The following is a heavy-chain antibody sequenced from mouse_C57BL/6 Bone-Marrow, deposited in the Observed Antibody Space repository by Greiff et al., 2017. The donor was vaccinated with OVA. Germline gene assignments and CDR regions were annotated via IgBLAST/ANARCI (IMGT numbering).Heavy chain of an antibody. D-gene: IGHD4-1*01. V-gene: IGHV1-84*01. CDR1: GYTFTDYY. CDR2: LYPGSGNT. Sequence: LQQSGPELVKPGASVKISCKASGYTFTDYYINWVKQRPGQGLEWIGWLYPGSGNTKYNEKFKGKATLTVDTSSSTAYMQLSSLTSEDSAVYCCARGDWDYFDYWGQGTTLTVSS. CDR3: ARGDWDYFDY. J-gene: IGHJ2*01.